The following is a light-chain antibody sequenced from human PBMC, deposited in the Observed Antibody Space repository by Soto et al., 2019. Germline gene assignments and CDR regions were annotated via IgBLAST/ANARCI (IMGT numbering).Light chain of an antibody. Sequence: DIQMTQSPSTLSASVGDRVTITCRASQSISSWLAWYQQKPGKVPKLQIYKASTLQSGVPSRFSGSGSGTEFTRTISSLQPDDFATYYYQQYNSYSTWTFGQGTKVESK. CDR2: KAS. CDR1: QSISSW. CDR3: QQYNSYSTWT. J-gene: IGKJ1*01. V-gene: IGKV1-5*03.